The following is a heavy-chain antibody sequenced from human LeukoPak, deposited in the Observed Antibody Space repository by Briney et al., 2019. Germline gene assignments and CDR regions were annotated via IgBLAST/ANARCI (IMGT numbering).Heavy chain of an antibody. D-gene: IGHD3-10*01. CDR3: ARDPIWFGVLGWFDP. V-gene: IGHV1-2*06. CDR2: INPNSGGT. CDR1: GYTFTGYY. Sequence: GASVKVSCKASGYTFTGYYMHWVRQAPGQGLEWMGRINPNSGGTNYAQKFQGRVTMTRDTSISIAYMELSRLRSDDTAVYYCARDPIWFGVLGWFDPWGQGTLVTVSS. J-gene: IGHJ5*02.